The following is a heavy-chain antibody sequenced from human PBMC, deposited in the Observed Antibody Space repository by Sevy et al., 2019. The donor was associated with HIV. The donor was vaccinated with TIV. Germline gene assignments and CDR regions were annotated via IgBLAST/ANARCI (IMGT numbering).Heavy chain of an antibody. J-gene: IGHJ5*02. D-gene: IGHD3-22*01. Sequence: GGSLRLSCAASGFTFSSYWMSWVRQAPGKGLEWVANIKQDGSEKYYVDSVKGRFTISRDNSKNTLYLQMSNLRPEDMAVYYCAKEGYYYDSHSADWFDPWGQGTLVTVSS. V-gene: IGHV3-7*01. CDR1: GFTFSSYW. CDR3: AKEGYYYDSHSADWFDP. CDR2: IKQDGSEK.